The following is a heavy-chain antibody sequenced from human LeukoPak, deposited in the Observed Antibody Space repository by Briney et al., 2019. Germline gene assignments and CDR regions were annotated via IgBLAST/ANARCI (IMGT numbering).Heavy chain of an antibody. J-gene: IGHJ6*04. V-gene: IGHV3-48*04. CDR1: GFTFSYYG. CDR3: AELGITMIGGV. Sequence: GGSLRLSCVASGFTFSYYGMNWVRQAPGKGLEWVSYISSSSGTIYYADSVKGRFTISRDNAKNSLYLQMNSLRAEDTAVYYCAELGITMIGGVWGKGTTVTISS. CDR2: ISSSSGTI. D-gene: IGHD3-10*02.